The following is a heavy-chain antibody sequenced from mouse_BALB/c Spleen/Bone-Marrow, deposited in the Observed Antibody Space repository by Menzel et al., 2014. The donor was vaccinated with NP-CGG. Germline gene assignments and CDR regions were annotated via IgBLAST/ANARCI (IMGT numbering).Heavy chain of an antibody. D-gene: IGHD2-12*01. CDR1: GLTFSDFY. CDR2: SRNKAKYYTT. Sequence: EVKEVESGGGLVQPGVSLRLSCATSGLTFSDFYMGWVRQPPGKRLKWIAVSRNKAKYYTTEYSASVKGLIIVSRDASKNVIYLQMNAMRAEDTAMYYCGRDVGNANDFVDWDEETLNNFSA. CDR3: GRDVGNANDFVD. V-gene: IGHV7-1*02. J-gene: IGHJ3*01.